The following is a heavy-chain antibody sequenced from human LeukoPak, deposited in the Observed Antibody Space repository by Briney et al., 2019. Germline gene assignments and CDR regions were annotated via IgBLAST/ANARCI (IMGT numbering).Heavy chain of an antibody. J-gene: IGHJ3*02. D-gene: IGHD4-17*01. V-gene: IGHV3-23*01. Sequence: GRSLRLSCAASGFTFSSYAMSWVREAPGKALESVSSISGAGGYTYYTDSVKGRFTISRDNSKNTLYLHMNSLRADDTAVYYCAKAGYGDYGGAFDIWGQGTMVTVSS. CDR1: GFTFSSYA. CDR2: ISGAGGYT. CDR3: AKAGYGDYGGAFDI.